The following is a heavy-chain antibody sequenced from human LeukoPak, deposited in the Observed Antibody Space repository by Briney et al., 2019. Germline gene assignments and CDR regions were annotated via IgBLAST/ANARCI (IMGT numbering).Heavy chain of an antibody. CDR2: IYTSGST. V-gene: IGHV4-61*02. J-gene: IGHJ4*02. CDR1: GGSISSGSYY. D-gene: IGHD3-9*01. Sequence: SETLSLTCTVSGGSISSGSYYWSWIRQPAGKGLEWIGRIYTSGSTNYNPSLKSRVTISVDTSKNQFSLKLSSVTAADTAVYYCAREFRRNYDILTGYFQQSNFDYWGQGTLVTVSS. CDR3: AREFRRNYDILTGYFQQSNFDY.